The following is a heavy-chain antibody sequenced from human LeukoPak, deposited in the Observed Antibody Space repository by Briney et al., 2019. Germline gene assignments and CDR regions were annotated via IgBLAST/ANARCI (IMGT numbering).Heavy chain of an antibody. CDR2: INHSGST. CDR3: ARHPDIGSSTS. V-gene: IGHV4-39*01. CDR1: GGSISSGSYY. Sequence: PSETLSLTCTVSGGSISSGSYYWSWIRQPPGKGLEWIGEINHSGSTNYNPSLKSRVTISVDTSKNQFSLKLSSVTAADTAVYYCARHPDIGSSTSWGQGTLVTVSS. J-gene: IGHJ4*02. D-gene: IGHD2-2*01.